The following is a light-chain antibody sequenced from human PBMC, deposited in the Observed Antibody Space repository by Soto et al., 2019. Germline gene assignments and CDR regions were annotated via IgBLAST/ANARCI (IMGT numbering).Light chain of an antibody. CDR3: QHYDSYPWT. Sequence: DIQMTQSPSTLSASVGDRVTITCRASQSISSWLAWYQQRPGKAPKLLIYKASSLQSGVPSRFSGSGSGTEFTLTISSLQPDDFATYFCQHYDSYPWTFGQGTKVEI. CDR1: QSISSW. CDR2: KAS. J-gene: IGKJ1*01. V-gene: IGKV1-5*03.